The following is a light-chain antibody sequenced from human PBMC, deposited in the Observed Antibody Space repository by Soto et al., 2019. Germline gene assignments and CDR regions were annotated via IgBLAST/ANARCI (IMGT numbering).Light chain of an antibody. CDR2: VAS. J-gene: IGKJ4*01. CDR1: QDITNN. CDR3: QQLYRYPLT. V-gene: IGKV1-9*01. Sequence: DIQLTQSPSFLSASIGDRVTITCRASQDITNNLAWYHQTPGKAPKLLMYVASTLQSGVPSSFSGSGSGTEFTLTISSLQPEDFATYYCQQLYRYPLTFGGGTRVEIK.